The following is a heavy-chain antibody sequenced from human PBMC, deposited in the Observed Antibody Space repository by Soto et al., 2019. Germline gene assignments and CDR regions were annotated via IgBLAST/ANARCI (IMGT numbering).Heavy chain of an antibody. D-gene: IGHD3-9*01. Sequence: QLQQWGAGLLKPSETLSLTCVVSGGSFSTYYYNWIRQSPGKGLEWLGENNHSGSNNYSPSLKSRVTMSLDTSKNQYPLKLTSVTAADTAVYYCARGGSNDWQVAFDIWGQGTMVTVSS. V-gene: IGHV4-34*01. CDR2: NNHSGSN. CDR1: GGSFSTYY. CDR3: ARGGSNDWQVAFDI. J-gene: IGHJ3*02.